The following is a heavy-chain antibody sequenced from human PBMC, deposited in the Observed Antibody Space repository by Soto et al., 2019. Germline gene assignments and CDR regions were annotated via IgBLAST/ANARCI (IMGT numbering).Heavy chain of an antibody. V-gene: IGHV3-73*01. D-gene: IGHD3-22*01. J-gene: IGHJ6*02. CDR2: IRSKANSYAT. CDR3: LYDRSGYYPRHWNYYGMDV. Sequence: GGSLRLPCAASGFTLSGSAMHWARQPSGKGLEGVGRIRSKANSYATAYAASVKGRFTTSRDDSKNTANRQMNSVTTDDTAVYYCLYDRSGYYPRHWNYYGMDVWGQGTAVTVPS. CDR1: GFTLSGSA.